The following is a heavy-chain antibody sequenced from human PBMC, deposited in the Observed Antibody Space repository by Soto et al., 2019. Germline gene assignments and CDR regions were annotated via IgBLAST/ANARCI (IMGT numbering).Heavy chain of an antibody. CDR1: GFTFSSYG. CDR3: ARDDDYGDYYFDY. D-gene: IGHD4-17*01. J-gene: IGHJ4*02. CDR2: IWYDGSNK. Sequence: QVQLVESGGGVVQPGRSLRLSCAASGFTFSSYGMHWVRQAPGKGLEWVAVIWYDGSNKYYADSVKGRFTISRDNSKNTLYLQMNSLRAEDTAVYYCARDDDYGDYYFDYWGQGTLVTVSS. V-gene: IGHV3-33*01.